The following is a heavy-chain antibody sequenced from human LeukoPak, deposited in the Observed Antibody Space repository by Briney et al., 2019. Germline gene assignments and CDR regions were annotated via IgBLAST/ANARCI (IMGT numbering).Heavy chain of an antibody. CDR1: GGSFRGYY. CDR3: ARDGQQWLARDFDY. Sequence: SETLSLTCAVYGGSFRGYYWSWIRQPPGKGLEWIGEINHSGSTNYNPSLKSRVTISVDTSKNQFSLKLSSVTAADTAVYYCARDGQQWLARDFDYWGQGTLVTVSS. V-gene: IGHV4-34*01. CDR2: INHSGST. D-gene: IGHD6-19*01. J-gene: IGHJ4*02.